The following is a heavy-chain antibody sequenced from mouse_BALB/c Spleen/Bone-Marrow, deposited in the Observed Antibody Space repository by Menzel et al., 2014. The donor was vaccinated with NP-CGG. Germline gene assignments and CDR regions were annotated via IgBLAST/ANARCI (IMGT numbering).Heavy chain of an antibody. CDR3: ARSGSSSGCFDY. D-gene: IGHD1-1*01. Sequence: EVMLVESGGGLVQPGGSRKLSCAASGFTFSSFGMHWVRQAPEKGLEWVAYISSGSSTTYYADTVMGRFTISRDNPKNTLFLQMTSLRSEDTAMYYCARSGSSSGCFDYWGQGTTLTVSS. J-gene: IGHJ2*01. CDR2: ISSGSSTT. CDR1: GFTFSSFG. V-gene: IGHV5-17*02.